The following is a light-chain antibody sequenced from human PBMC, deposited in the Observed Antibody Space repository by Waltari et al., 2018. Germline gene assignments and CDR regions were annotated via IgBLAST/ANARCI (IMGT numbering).Light chain of an antibody. CDR1: ENVDTN. J-gene: IGKJ1*01. V-gene: IGKV3-15*01. CDR3: HQYKNWPPWT. Sequence: EIVVTQSPATLSLSPGERATLSCMASENVDTNIAWYQQKPGQPPRLLISGASTRATDIPPSFSGSGSGTEFTLSISSLQSEDFAVYYCHQYKNWPPWTFGQGTKVEIK. CDR2: GAS.